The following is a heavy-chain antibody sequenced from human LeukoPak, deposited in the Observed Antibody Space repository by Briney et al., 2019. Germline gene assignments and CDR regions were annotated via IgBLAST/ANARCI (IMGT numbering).Heavy chain of an antibody. J-gene: IGHJ6*04. CDR3: ARGWSPLVPDKVAMDV. D-gene: IGHD3-10*01. CDR1: GGSFSGYY. V-gene: IGHV4-34*01. Sequence: SETLSLTCAVYGGSFSGYYWSWIRQPPGKGLEWIGEINHSGSTKYNPSLKSRVTISVDTSKNQFSLKLSSVNAADTAVYYCARGWSPLVPDKVAMDVWGKGTTVTVSS. CDR2: INHSGST.